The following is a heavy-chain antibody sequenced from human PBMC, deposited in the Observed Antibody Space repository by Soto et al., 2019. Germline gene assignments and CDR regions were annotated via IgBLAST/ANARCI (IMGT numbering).Heavy chain of an antibody. CDR3: ARALSRIVVVPAAMQVDWFDP. J-gene: IGHJ5*02. D-gene: IGHD2-2*01. CDR1: GYTFTSYG. V-gene: IGHV1-18*01. CDR2: ISAYNGNT. Sequence: QVQLVQSGAEVKKPGASVKVSCKASGYTFTSYGLSWVRQAPGQGLEWMGWISAYNGNTNYAQKLQGRVTMTTDTSTSTAYMELRSLRSDATAVYYCARALSRIVVVPAAMQVDWFDPWGQGTLVTVSS.